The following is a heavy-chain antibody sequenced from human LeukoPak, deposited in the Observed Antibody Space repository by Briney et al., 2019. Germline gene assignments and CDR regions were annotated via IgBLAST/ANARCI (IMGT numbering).Heavy chain of an antibody. CDR3: AKVGAVTTETDFDY. V-gene: IGHV3-23*01. Sequence: GGSLRLSCAASGFTFSTYAMNWVRQAPGKGLEWVSAISGSGGSTYYADSVKGRFTISRDNSKNTLYLQMNSLRAEDTAVYYCAKVGAVTTETDFDYWGQGTLVTVSS. CDR1: GFTFSTYA. J-gene: IGHJ4*02. CDR2: ISGSGGST. D-gene: IGHD4-17*01.